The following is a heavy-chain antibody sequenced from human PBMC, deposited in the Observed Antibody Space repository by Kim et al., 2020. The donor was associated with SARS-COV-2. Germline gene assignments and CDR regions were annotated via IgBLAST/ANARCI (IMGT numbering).Heavy chain of an antibody. D-gene: IGHD6-19*01. V-gene: IGHV4-59*01. CDR3: ARVYSYSSGWYPLDY. J-gene: IGHJ4*02. Sequence: PSLKSRVTISVDTSKNQFSRKLGSVTATDTAVYYCARVYSYSSGWYPLDYWDQGTLVTVSS.